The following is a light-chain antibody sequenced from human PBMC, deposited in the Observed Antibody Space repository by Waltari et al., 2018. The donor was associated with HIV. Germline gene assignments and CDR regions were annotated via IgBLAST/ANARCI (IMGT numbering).Light chain of an antibody. V-gene: IGKV4-1*01. CDR2: CAS. J-gene: IGKJ1*01. Sequence: DIVMTQSPAALAVSLGERATIRRKSSQTVLYNSNNKNHLAWYQQKAGQPPKLLIYCASIREIGVPERFTGSGSGTDFNLTISSLRADDVAVYYRQQFFTFPRTFGQGTKVEI. CDR1: QTVLYNSNNKNH. CDR3: QQFFTFPRT.